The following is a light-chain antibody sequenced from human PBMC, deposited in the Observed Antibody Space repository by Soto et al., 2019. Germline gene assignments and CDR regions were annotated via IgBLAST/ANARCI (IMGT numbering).Light chain of an antibody. CDR1: QSVRSL. V-gene: IGKV3-15*01. Sequence: EVVLTQSPATLSVSPGESATLSCRASQSVRSLLAWYQQKPGQAPRLLIYGASTRATGIPARFRGSGSETEFTLTINSLQSEDCAVSYCQQSSRWASFGPGTKVDVK. J-gene: IGKJ3*01. CDR2: GAS. CDR3: QQSSRWAS.